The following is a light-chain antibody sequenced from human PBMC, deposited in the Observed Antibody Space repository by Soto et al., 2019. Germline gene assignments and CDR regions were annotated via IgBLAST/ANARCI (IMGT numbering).Light chain of an antibody. Sequence: EIVLTQSPATLSLSPGERATLSCRASQSVSSYLAWYQQNPGQAPRLLIYDASNRGTGIPARFSGSGSGTDFTITISSLDPEDFTVYYCQKRSNWPGFCGGTKVEIK. V-gene: IGKV3-11*01. CDR2: DAS. J-gene: IGKJ4*02. CDR1: QSVSSY. CDR3: QKRSNWPG.